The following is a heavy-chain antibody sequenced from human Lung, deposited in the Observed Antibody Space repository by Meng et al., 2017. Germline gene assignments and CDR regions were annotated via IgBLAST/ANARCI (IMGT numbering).Heavy chain of an antibody. J-gene: IGHJ4*02. D-gene: IGHD4-11*01. CDR3: ARGPTTMAHDFDY. V-gene: IGHV4-34*01. CDR2: INHSGST. Sequence: HVQLPEWVAGLLKPSETLSLTCVGSGGSFSDYYWSWIRQPPGKGLEWIGEINHSGSTNYNPSLESRATISVDTSQNNLSLKLSSVTAADSAVYYCARGPTTMAHDFDYWGQGTLVTVSS. CDR1: GGSFSDYY.